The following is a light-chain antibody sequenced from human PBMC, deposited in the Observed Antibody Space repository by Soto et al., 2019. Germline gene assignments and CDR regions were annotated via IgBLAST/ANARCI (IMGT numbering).Light chain of an antibody. V-gene: IGLV1-51*01. Sequence: QSVLTQPPSVSAAPGQTVTISCAGSSSNIGSNYVSWYQHLPGTAPNLLIFDNTKRPPDIPDRFSGFKSGTSATLDIAGLQTGDEADYYCGTWDTSLSAFYVFGTGTKVTVL. CDR1: SSNIGSNY. CDR3: GTWDTSLSAFYV. CDR2: DNT. J-gene: IGLJ1*01.